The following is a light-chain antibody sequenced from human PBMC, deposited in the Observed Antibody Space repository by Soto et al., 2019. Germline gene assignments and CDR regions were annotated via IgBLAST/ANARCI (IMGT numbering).Light chain of an antibody. V-gene: IGKV3-15*01. Sequence: EIVMTQSPATLSVSPGERATLSCRASRSVSSNLAWYQQKPGQAPRLLIYGASTRATGIPARFSGSGSGTEFTLTISSRQSEDFAVYYCQQYNNWPPMYTFGQGTKVDIK. CDR1: RSVSSN. CDR3: QQYNNWPPMYT. J-gene: IGKJ2*01. CDR2: GAS.